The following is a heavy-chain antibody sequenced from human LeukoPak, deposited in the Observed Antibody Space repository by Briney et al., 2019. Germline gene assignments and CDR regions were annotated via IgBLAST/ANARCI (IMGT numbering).Heavy chain of an antibody. CDR2: ISSSSSYT. CDR1: EFTFSDYY. Sequence: GGSLRLSCSASEFTFSDYYMSWIRQAPGKGLEWVSYISSSSSYTNYADSVKGRFTISRDNAKNSLYLQMNSLRAEDTAAYYCARSMTTVTTIDYWGQGTLVTVSS. CDR3: ARSMTTVTTIDY. J-gene: IGHJ4*02. V-gene: IGHV3-11*06. D-gene: IGHD4-17*01.